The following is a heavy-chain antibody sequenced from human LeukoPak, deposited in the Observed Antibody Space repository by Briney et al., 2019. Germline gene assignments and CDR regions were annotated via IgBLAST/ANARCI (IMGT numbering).Heavy chain of an antibody. D-gene: IGHD2-2*01. Sequence: PGGSLRLSCAASGFTFSSYAMSWVRQAPGKGLEWVSAISGSGGSTYYADSVKGRFTISRDNSKNTLYLQMNSLRAEDTAVYYCAKGYCTSTSCYRSWGALDYWGQGTLVTVSP. J-gene: IGHJ4*02. CDR3: AKGYCTSTSCYRSWGALDY. CDR2: ISGSGGST. V-gene: IGHV3-23*01. CDR1: GFTFSSYA.